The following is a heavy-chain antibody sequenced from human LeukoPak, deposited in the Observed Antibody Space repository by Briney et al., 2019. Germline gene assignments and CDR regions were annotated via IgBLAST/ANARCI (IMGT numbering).Heavy chain of an antibody. CDR1: GFTFSSYT. Sequence: GGSLRLSCAASGFTFSSYTMNWVRQAPGKGLEWVSYISSGNSNIYYADSVKGRFTISRDNAKNSLYLQMNSLRAEDTAVYYCARDMLAVAGYFDYWGQGTLVTVSS. CDR3: ARDMLAVAGYFDY. D-gene: IGHD6-19*01. V-gene: IGHV3-48*01. CDR2: ISSGNSNI. J-gene: IGHJ4*02.